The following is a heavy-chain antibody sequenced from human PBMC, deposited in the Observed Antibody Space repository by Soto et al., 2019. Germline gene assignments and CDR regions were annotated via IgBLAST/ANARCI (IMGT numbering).Heavy chain of an antibody. J-gene: IGHJ4*02. V-gene: IGHV3-21*06. CDR3: GRESEALPPYCGC. CDR1: GFTFTRYS. Sequence: PGGSLRLSCAASGFTFTRYSMNWVRQAPGKGLEWVSSISSTTNYIYYGDSMKGRFTISRDNAKNSLYLEMNSLRAEDTAVYYCGRESEALPPYCGCWGRGTLVAVSS. CDR2: ISSTTNYI.